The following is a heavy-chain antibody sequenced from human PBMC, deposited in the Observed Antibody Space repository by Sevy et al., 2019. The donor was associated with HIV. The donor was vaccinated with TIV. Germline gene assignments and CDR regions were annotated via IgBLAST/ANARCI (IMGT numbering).Heavy chain of an antibody. J-gene: IGHJ6*02. CDR3: AREGHITGIQYQFGMDV. CDR2: IKQDGSEK. Sequence: GGSLRLSCVASGFTFSSYWMSWVRQAPGKGLEWVANIKQDGSEKNYVDSVKGRFPISRDNPKNSLYLQMNSLSVEDTAVYYCAREGHITGIQYQFGMDVWGQGTTVTVSS. V-gene: IGHV3-7*01. CDR1: GFTFSSYW. D-gene: IGHD2-2*01.